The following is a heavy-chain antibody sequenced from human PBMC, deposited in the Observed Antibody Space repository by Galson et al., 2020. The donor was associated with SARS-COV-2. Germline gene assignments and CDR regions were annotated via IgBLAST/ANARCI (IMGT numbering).Heavy chain of an antibody. CDR2: IFYTGST. J-gene: IGHJ4*02. V-gene: IGHV4-61*01. D-gene: IGHD3-10*01. Sequence: SETLSLTCTVSGDAVTSGSYYWTWLRQPPGRGLEWIGYIFYTGSTNYNPSLKSRITMSVDTSRNQFSLELSSVTAADTAVYYCARDPDGGGFDNWGQGTLVTVSS. CDR3: ARDPDGGGFDN. CDR1: GDAVTSGSYY.